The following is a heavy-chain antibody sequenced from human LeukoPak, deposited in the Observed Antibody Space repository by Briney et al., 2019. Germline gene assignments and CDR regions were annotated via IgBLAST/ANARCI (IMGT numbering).Heavy chain of an antibody. V-gene: IGHV3-66*01. D-gene: IGHD3-22*01. CDR3: ARGKGNYYDSSGYLPFAY. J-gene: IGHJ4*02. CDR2: IYSGGSS. Sequence: PGGSLRLSCAASGFTVSSNYMSWVRQAPGKGLEWVSVIYSGGSSYYADSVKGRFTISRDNSKNTLYLQMNTLRAADTAVYYCARGKGNYYDSSGYLPFAYWGQGTLVTVSS. CDR1: GFTVSSNY.